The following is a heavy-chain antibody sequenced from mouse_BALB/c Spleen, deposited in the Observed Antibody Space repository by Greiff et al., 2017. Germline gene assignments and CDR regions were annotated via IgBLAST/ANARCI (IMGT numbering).Heavy chain of an antibody. V-gene: IGHV3-2*02. Sequence: VQLKESGPGLVKPSQSLSLTCTVTGYSITSDYAWNWIRQFPGNKLEWMGYISYSGSTSYNPSLKSRISITRDTSKNQFFLQLNSVTTEDTATYYCARSTVDWYFDVWGAGTTVTVSS. CDR2: ISYSGST. CDR1: GYSITSDYA. CDR3: ARSTVDWYFDV. J-gene: IGHJ1*01.